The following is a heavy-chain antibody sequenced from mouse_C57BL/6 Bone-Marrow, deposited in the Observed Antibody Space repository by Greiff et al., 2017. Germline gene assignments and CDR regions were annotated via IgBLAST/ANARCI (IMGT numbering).Heavy chain of an antibody. V-gene: IGHV3-8*01. CDR2: ISYSGST. CDR1: GYSITSDY. CDR3: ARNWDGGNYFDY. D-gene: IGHD4-1*01. Sequence: EVQLQQSGPGLVKPSQSLSLTCSVTGYSITSDYWNWIRKFPGNKLEYMGYISYSGSTYYNPSLKRRISITRNTSKNQYYLQLNSVTTENTATYYCARNWDGGNYFDYWGQGTTLTVSS. J-gene: IGHJ2*01.